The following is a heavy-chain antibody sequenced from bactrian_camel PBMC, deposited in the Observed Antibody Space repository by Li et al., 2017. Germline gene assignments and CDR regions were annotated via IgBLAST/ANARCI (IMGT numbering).Heavy chain of an antibody. CDR2: MNTGGGTL. D-gene: IGHD2*01. CDR1: GWTRSRYC. J-gene: IGHJ4*01. V-gene: IGHV3S1*01. Sequence: HVQLVESGGGSVQAGGSLRLSCEYSGWTRSRYCMGWFRQAPGNEREGVAAMNTGGGTLYYADSMEGRFTISQDNAKNTLYLQMNSLKPEDTAMYYCAAREREGRFGRTFCGGGYGRRYDYWGQGTQVTVS. CDR3: AAREREGRFGRTFCGGGYGRRYDY.